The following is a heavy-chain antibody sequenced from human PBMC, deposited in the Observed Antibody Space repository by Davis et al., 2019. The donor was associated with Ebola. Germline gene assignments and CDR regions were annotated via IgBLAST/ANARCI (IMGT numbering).Heavy chain of an antibody. V-gene: IGHV3-23*01. CDR2: ISISGDST. J-gene: IGHJ4*02. CDR3: AKVGWFGY. D-gene: IGHD3-10*01. Sequence: GESLKISCAPSGFSFNNYAMSWVRQAPGKGLEWVSTISISGDSTYFADSVKGRFTVSRDNSKSTLYLQMNSLRTEDTAVYYCAKVGWFGYWGQGTLVTVSS. CDR1: GFSFNNYA.